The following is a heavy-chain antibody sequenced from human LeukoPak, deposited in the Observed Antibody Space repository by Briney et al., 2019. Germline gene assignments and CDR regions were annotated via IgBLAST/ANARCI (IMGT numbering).Heavy chain of an antibody. CDR3: ASQGDDYDLPNQY. J-gene: IGHJ4*02. V-gene: IGHV4-39*01. CDR2: IYYSGST. D-gene: IGHD4-17*01. Sequence: SETLSLTCTVSGGSISSSSYYWGWIRQPPGKGLEWIGSIYYSGSTYYNPSLKSRVTISVDTSKNQFSLKLSSVTAADTAVYYCASQGDDYDLPNQYWGQGTLVTVSS. CDR1: GGSISSSSYY.